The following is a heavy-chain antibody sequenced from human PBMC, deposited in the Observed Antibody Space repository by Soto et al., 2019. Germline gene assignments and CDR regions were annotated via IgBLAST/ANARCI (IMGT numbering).Heavy chain of an antibody. J-gene: IGHJ6*02. CDR3: ARRYSSSWYGPFYYYYYGMDV. CDR2: ISYDGSNK. D-gene: IGHD6-13*01. CDR1: GFTFSSYA. Sequence: QVQLVESGGGVVQPGRSLRLSCAASGFTFSSYAMHWVRQAPGKGLEWVAVISYDGSNKYYADSVKGRFTISRDNSKNTLYLQMNSLRAEDTAVYYCARRYSSSWYGPFYYYYYGMDVWGQGTTVTVSS. V-gene: IGHV3-30-3*01.